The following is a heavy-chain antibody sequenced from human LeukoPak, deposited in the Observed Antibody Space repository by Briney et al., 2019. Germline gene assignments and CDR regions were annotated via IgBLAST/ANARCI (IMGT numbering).Heavy chain of an antibody. CDR1: GGSISSYY. CDR3: ARDLRENDAFDI. Sequence: PSETLSLTCTVSGGSISSYYGSWLRQPPGKGGEWFGYIYYSGSTNYTPSLQSRVTISVDTSKNQFSLKLSSVTAADTAVYYCARDLRENDAFDIWGQGTMVTVSS. J-gene: IGHJ3*02. V-gene: IGHV4-59*01. CDR2: IYYSGST. D-gene: IGHD3-16*01.